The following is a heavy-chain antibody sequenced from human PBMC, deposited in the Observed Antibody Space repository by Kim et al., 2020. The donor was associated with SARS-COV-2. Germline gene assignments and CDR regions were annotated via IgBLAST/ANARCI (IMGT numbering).Heavy chain of an antibody. CDR2: ISYDGSNK. J-gene: IGHJ4*02. V-gene: IGHV3-33*05. D-gene: IGHD3-9*01. CDR1: GFTFSSYG. CDR3: ARLLSYDILTGYDHFDY. Sequence: GSLRLSCAASGFTFSSYGMHWVRQAPGKGLEWVAVISYDGSNKYYADSVKGRFTISRDNSKNTLYLQMNSLRAEDTAVYYCARLLSYDILTGYDHFDYWGQGTLVTVSS.